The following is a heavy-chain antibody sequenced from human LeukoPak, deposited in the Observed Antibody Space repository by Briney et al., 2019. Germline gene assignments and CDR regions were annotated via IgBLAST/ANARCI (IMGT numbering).Heavy chain of an antibody. CDR3: ARDPSGYSHHAFDI. CDR1: GYSISSGYY. Sequence: SETLSLTCTVSGYSISSGYYWGWIRQPPGKGLEWIGSIYHSGSTFDNPSLKSRVTISVDTSKNQFSLKLSSVTAADTAVYYCARDPSGYSHHAFDIWGQGTMVTVSS. CDR2: IYHSGST. D-gene: IGHD3-22*01. J-gene: IGHJ3*02. V-gene: IGHV4-38-2*02.